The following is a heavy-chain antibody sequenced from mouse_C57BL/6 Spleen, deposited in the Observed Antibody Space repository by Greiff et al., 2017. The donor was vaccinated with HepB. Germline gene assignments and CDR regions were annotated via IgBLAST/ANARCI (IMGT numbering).Heavy chain of an antibody. CDR2: IDPSDSYT. V-gene: IGHV1-59*01. D-gene: IGHD2-1*01. J-gene: IGHJ2*01. CDR1: GYTFTSYW. CDR3: ARGGNYDY. Sequence: QVQLQQPGAELVRPGTSVKLSCKASGYTFTSYWMHWVKQRPGQGLEWIGVIDPSDSYTNYNQKFKGKATLTVDTSSSTAYMQLSSLTSEDSAVYYCARGGNYDYWCQGTTLIVSS.